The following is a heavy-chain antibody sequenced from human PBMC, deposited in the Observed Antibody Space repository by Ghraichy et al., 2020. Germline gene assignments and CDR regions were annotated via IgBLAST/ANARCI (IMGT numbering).Heavy chain of an antibody. Sequence: SETLSLTCTVSGYSISSGYYWGWIRQPPGKGLEWIGSISHSGSTNYNPSLKSRVTISIDTSKNQFSLNLRSVTAADTAVYYCARSGAVGRYYYYYGMDVWGQGTTVTVSS. J-gene: IGHJ6*02. CDR3: ARSGAVGRYYYYYGMDV. V-gene: IGHV4-38-2*02. CDR2: ISHSGST. D-gene: IGHD6-13*01. CDR1: GYSISSGYY.